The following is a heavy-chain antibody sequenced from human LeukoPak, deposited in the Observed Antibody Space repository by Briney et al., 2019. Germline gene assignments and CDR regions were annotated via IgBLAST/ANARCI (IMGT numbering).Heavy chain of an antibody. V-gene: IGHV3-23*01. CDR2: ISGSGGST. CDR3: AKDSTRYYDFWSGYPLSFGL. Sequence: GGSLRLSCAASGFTFSSYAMSWVRQAPGKGLEWVSAISGSGGSTYYADSVKGRFTISRGNSKNTLYLQMNSLRAEDTAVYYCAKDSTRYYDFWSGYPLSFGLWGQGTLVTVSS. CDR1: GFTFSSYA. D-gene: IGHD3-3*01. J-gene: IGHJ4*02.